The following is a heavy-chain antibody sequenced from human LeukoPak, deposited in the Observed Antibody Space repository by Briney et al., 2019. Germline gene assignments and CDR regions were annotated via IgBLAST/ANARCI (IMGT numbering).Heavy chain of an antibody. CDR1: GASISRGSW. CDR2: FSHSGIT. J-gene: IGHJ4*02. D-gene: IGHD1-1*01. Sequence: SETLSLTCDVSGASISRGSWWSWVRQPPGKGLEWIGEFSHSGITNFNPSLKSRVTISVDKSRNQFSLNLTSVTAADTAVYFCARNGGHNQEHWGQGTLVTVSS. V-gene: IGHV4-4*02. CDR3: ARNGGHNQEH.